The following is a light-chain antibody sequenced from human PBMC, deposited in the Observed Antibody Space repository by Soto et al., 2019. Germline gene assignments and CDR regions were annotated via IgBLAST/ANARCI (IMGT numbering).Light chain of an antibody. J-gene: IGKJ5*01. Sequence: DIRMTQSPSSLYASVGDRVTITCRASRDISVYLAWYQQKPGKVPKLLIYSASTLQSGVPSRFSGSGSGTDFTLTISSLQPEDVATYYCQKFNTAPLTFGQGTRLEIK. CDR3: QKFNTAPLT. V-gene: IGKV1-27*01. CDR1: RDISVY. CDR2: SAS.